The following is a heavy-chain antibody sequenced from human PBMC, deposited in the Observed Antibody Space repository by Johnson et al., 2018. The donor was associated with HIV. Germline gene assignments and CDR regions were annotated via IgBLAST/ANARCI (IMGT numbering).Heavy chain of an antibody. CDR1: GFNFSSYD. CDR3: AKVGRIVVAIGNDAFDI. J-gene: IGHJ3*02. Sequence: VQLVESGGGVVQPGRSLRLSCVVSGFNFSSYDIDWVRQAPGKGLEWLAAISYDGNNKYYADSVKGRFTISRDNSRNTLYLQMNTLRTEDTALYYCAKVGRIVVAIGNDAFDIWGQGTMVTVSS. CDR2: ISYDGNNK. D-gene: IGHD2-21*01. V-gene: IGHV3-30-3*01.